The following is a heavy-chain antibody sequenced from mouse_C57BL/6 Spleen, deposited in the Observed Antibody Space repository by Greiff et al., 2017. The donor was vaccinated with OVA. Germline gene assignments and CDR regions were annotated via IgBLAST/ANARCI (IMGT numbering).Heavy chain of an antibody. CDR1: GYTFPSYW. CDR2: IDPNSGGT. Sequence: VQLQQPGAELVKPGASVKLSCKASGYTFPSYWMHWVKQRPGRGLEWIGRIDPNSGGTKYNEKFKSKATLTVDKPSSTAYMQLSSLTSEDSAVYYCARWYYGSLYYAVDYWGQGTSVTVSS. J-gene: IGHJ4*01. V-gene: IGHV1-72*01. CDR3: ARWYYGSLYYAVDY. D-gene: IGHD1-1*01.